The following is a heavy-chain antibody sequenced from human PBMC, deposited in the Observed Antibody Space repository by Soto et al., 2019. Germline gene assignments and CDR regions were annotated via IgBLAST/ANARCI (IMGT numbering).Heavy chain of an antibody. J-gene: IGHJ3*02. CDR1: GYTFTSYY. CDR3: ARNHFPYYYDSSGDDAFDI. Sequence: ASVKVSCNASGYTFTSYYMHWVRQAPGQGLEWMGIINPSGGSTSYAQKFQGRVTMTRDTSTSTVYMELSSLRSEDTAVYYCARNHFPYYYDSSGDDAFDIWGQGTMVTVSS. CDR2: INPSGGST. D-gene: IGHD3-22*01. V-gene: IGHV1-46*01.